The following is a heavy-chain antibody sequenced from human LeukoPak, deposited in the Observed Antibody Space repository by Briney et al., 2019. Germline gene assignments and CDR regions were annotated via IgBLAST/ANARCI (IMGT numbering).Heavy chain of an antibody. CDR3: ARDRSGLRSDYFDY. J-gene: IGHJ4*02. CDR2: IIPIFGTA. Sequence: GASVKVSCKASGGTFSSYAISWVRQAPGQGLEWMGGIIPIFGTANYAQKFQGRVTITADESTSTAYMELGSLRSEDTAVYYCARDRSGLRSDYFDYWGQGTLVTVSS. D-gene: IGHD4-17*01. CDR1: GGTFSSYA. V-gene: IGHV1-69*13.